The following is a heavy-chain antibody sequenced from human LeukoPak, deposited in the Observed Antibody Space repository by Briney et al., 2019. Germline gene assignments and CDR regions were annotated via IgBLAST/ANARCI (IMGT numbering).Heavy chain of an antibody. CDR1: GGSFSGYY. D-gene: IGHD6-19*01. CDR3: AREAYSSGWYGRGPPYYYYGMDV. CDR2: INHSGST. J-gene: IGHJ6*02. Sequence: PSETLSLTCAVYGGSFSGYYWSWNRQPPGKGLEWIGEINHSGSTNYNTSLKSRVTISVDTAKNQFSLKLSSVTAADTAVYYCAREAYSSGWYGRGPPYYYYGMDVWGQGTTVTVSS. V-gene: IGHV4-34*01.